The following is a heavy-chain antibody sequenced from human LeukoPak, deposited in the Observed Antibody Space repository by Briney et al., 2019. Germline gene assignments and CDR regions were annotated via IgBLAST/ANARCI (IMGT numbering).Heavy chain of an antibody. CDR3: ARGRGYSYAFDP. CDR1: SGSISSYY. V-gene: IGHV4-59*12. CDR2: IYYSGNT. Sequence: PSETLSLTCTVSSGSISSYYWSWIRQPPGKGLGWIGYIYYSGNTNYNPSLKSRVTISVDTSKNQFSLKLTSVTAVDTAVYYCARGRGYSYAFDPWGQGMLVTVSS. J-gene: IGHJ5*02. D-gene: IGHD5-18*01.